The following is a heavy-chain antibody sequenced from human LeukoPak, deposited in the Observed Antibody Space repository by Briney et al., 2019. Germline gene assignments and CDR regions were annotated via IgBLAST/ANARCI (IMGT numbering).Heavy chain of an antibody. CDR3: VRELLWFGGPGAFDI. V-gene: IGHV3-48*01. D-gene: IGHD3-10*01. CDR2: ISVTSSFI. CDR1: GFSFTTHS. J-gene: IGHJ3*02. Sequence: VQPGGSLRLSCAASGFSFTTHSMNWVRQAPGKGREWVSFISVTSSFISYADSVKGRFTISRDNGETSLYLQMNSLRAEDTAVYYCVRELLWFGGPGAFDIWGQGAMVTVSS.